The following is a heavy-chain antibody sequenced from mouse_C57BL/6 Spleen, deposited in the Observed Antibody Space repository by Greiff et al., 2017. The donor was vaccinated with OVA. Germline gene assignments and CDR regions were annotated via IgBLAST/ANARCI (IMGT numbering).Heavy chain of an antibody. CDR2: IDPSDSYT. D-gene: IGHD2-5*01. CDR3: ARSGRYSNYYFDY. V-gene: IGHV1-59*01. Sequence: QVQLQQPGAELVRPGTSVKLSCKASGYTFTSYWLHWVKQRPGQGLEWIGVIDPSDSYTNYNQKFKGKATLTVDTSSSTAYMQLSSLTSEDSAVYYCARSGRYSNYYFDYWGQGTTLTVSS. J-gene: IGHJ2*01. CDR1: GYTFTSYW.